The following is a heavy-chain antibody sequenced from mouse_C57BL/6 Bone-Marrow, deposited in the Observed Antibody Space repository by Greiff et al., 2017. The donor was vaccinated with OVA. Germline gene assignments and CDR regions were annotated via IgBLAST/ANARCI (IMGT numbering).Heavy chain of an antibody. CDR2: IRNKANGYTT. CDR3: GGSYAMDY. CDR1: GFTFTDYY. J-gene: IGHJ4*01. Sequence: EVQGVESGVGLVQPGGSLSLSCAASGFTFTDYYMSWVRQPPGKALEWLGFIRNKANGYTTEYSASVKGRFTISRDNSQSILYLQMNALRAEDSATYYCGGSYAMDYWGQGTSVTVSS. V-gene: IGHV7-3*01.